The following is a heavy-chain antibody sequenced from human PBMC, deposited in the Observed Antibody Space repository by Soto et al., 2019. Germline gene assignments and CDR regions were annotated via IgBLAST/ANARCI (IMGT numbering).Heavy chain of an antibody. CDR2: ISYDGTNA. CDR1: GFTFSGFG. V-gene: IGHV3-30*05. J-gene: IGHJ5*02. CDR3: ARWGKREGESAPPTDL. D-gene: IGHD3-16*01. Sequence: QEELVESGGGVVQPGRSLRLSCAASGFTFSGFGMHWVRQAPGKGLEWVAVISYDGTNAIYADSVKGRFSVSRDNSKNVVYLQVNGLRKEGTAVYECARWGKREGESAPPTDLWGQGTLVTVSS.